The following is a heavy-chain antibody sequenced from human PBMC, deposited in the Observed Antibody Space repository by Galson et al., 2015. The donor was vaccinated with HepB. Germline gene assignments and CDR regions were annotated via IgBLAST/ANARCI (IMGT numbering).Heavy chain of an antibody. J-gene: IGHJ4*02. CDR3: ARAPAGRRYNFYYFDY. CDR1: GFTFSGYS. Sequence: SLRLSCAASGFTFSGYSINWVRQAPGKGLEWISYISGSSNTIYYADSVKGRFTISRDNAKNTLYLQLNSLRDDDTAVYYCARAPAGRRYNFYYFDYWGQGTLVTVSS. V-gene: IGHV3-48*02. CDR2: ISGSSNTI. D-gene: IGHD1-1*01.